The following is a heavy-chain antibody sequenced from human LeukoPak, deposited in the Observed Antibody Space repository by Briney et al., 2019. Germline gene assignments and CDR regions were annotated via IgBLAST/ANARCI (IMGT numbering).Heavy chain of an antibody. Sequence: GGSLRLSCAASGFTFSSYAMSWVRQAPGKGLEWVSGISGSGDNTYYADSVKGRFTISRDNSKNTLYVQVNSLGTEDTAAYYCAKGSYYDSSGSFYFDYWGQGTMVTVSS. D-gene: IGHD3-22*01. CDR1: GFTFSSYA. CDR2: ISGSGDNT. V-gene: IGHV3-23*01. CDR3: AKGSYYDSSGSFYFDY. J-gene: IGHJ4*02.